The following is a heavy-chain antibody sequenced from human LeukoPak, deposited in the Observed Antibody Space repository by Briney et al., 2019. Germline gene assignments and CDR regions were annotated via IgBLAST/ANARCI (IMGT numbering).Heavy chain of an antibody. Sequence: GESLKISCQGSGYSFSTYWLVWVRQRPGKGLEWMGIIYPDDSDLRYSPSFQGQVTISADKSIRTAYLELYNLKASDIAMYYCARGPSSSYYGSGSLDYWGQGTLVTVSS. D-gene: IGHD3-10*01. CDR1: GYSFSTYW. J-gene: IGHJ4*02. CDR3: ARGPSSSYYGSGSLDY. V-gene: IGHV5-51*01. CDR2: IYPDDSDL.